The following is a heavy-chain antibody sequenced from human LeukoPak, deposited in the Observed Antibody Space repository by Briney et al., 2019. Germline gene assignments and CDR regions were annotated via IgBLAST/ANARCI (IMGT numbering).Heavy chain of an antibody. V-gene: IGHV3-15*01. CDR1: GFKFSDHY. D-gene: IGHD1-1*01. CDR3: TSDPHGNAIDY. Sequence: GGSLRLSCAASGFKFSDHYIDWVRQAPGKGLEWVGRIKGKNDGGTIDYAAPVKGRFTISRDDSKNTLYLQMNSLKTEDTAVYYCTSDPHGNAIDYWGQGTLVTVSS. CDR2: IKGKNDGGTI. J-gene: IGHJ4*02.